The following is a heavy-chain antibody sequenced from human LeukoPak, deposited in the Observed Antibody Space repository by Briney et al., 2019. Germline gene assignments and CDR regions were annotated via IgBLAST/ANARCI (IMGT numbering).Heavy chain of an antibody. CDR1: GFTFSSYG. CDR2: ISYDGSNK. J-gene: IGHJ6*02. CDR3: ACMDV. Sequence: GGSLRLSCAASGFTFSSYGMHWVRQAPGKGPEWVAVISYDGSNKYYADSVKGRFTISRDNSKNTLYLQMNSLRAEDTAVYYCACMDVWGQGTTVTVSS. V-gene: IGHV3-30*03.